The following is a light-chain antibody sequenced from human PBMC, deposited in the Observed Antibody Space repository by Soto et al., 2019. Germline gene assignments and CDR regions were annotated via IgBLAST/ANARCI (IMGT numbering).Light chain of an antibody. J-gene: IGKJ3*01. CDR3: QQYGSSLFT. CDR2: GAS. Sequence: EIVLTQSPGTLSLSPGERATLSCRASQSVSSSYLAWYPQKPGQAPRLLIYGASSRATGIPDRFSGSGSGTDFTLTISRLEPEDFAVYYCQQYGSSLFTFGPGTKVDIK. CDR1: QSVSSSY. V-gene: IGKV3-20*01.